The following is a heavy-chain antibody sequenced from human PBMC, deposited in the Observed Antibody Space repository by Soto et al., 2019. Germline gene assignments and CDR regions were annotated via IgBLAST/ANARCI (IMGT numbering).Heavy chain of an antibody. Sequence: SVKVSCKASGGTFSSYAISWVRQAPGQGLEWMGGIIPIFGTANYAQKFQGRVTITADESTSTAYMELSSLRSEDTAVYYCARDHCSSTSRKGFNWFDPWGQGTLVTVSS. J-gene: IGHJ5*02. CDR2: IIPIFGTA. CDR3: ARDHCSSTSRKGFNWFDP. CDR1: GGTFSSYA. V-gene: IGHV1-69*13. D-gene: IGHD2-2*01.